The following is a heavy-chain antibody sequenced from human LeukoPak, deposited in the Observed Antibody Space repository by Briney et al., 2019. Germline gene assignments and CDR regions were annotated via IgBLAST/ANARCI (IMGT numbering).Heavy chain of an antibody. CDR1: GFTFSSSW. J-gene: IGHJ4*02. CDR3: ATTGSGSYYDY. D-gene: IGHD1-26*01. V-gene: IGHV3-7*01. Sequence: GGSLRLSCAASGFTFSSSWMTWVRQAPGKGLEWVASINGDGGEIHYVDSVKGRFTISRDNAKNSLYLQMNSLRAEDTAVYYCATTGSGSYYDYWGQGTLVTVSS. CDR2: INGDGGEI.